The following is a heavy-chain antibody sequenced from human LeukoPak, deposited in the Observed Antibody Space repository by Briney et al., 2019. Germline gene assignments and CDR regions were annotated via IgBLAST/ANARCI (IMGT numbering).Heavy chain of an antibody. J-gene: IGHJ4*02. D-gene: IGHD5-18*01. Sequence: GGSLRVSCAASGFTFSSYGMHWVRQAPGKGLEWVAFIRYDGSNKYYADSVKGRFTISRDNSKNTLYLQMNSLRAEDTAVYYCAKESGYSYGPVAFGYWGQGTLVTVSS. V-gene: IGHV3-30*02. CDR3: AKESGYSYGPVAFGY. CDR2: IRYDGSNK. CDR1: GFTFSSYG.